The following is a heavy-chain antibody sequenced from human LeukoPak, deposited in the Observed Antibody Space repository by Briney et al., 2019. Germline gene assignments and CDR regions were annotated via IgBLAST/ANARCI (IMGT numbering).Heavy chain of an antibody. V-gene: IGHV4-39*07. Sequence: SETLSLTCTVSGGSISSGSYYWGWIRQPPGKGLEWIGGIYYSGSTYYNPFLKSRVTISVDTSKNQFSLKLSSVTAADTAVYYCARAGGRGWLQFFDWGQGTLVTVSS. CDR1: GGSISSGSYY. CDR3: ARAGGRGWLQFFD. D-gene: IGHD5-24*01. J-gene: IGHJ4*02. CDR2: IYYSGST.